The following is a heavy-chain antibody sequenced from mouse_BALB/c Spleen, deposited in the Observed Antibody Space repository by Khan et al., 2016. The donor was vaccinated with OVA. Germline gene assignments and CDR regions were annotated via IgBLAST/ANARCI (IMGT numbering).Heavy chain of an antibody. J-gene: IGHJ3*01. CDR3: ARGGYGGFAY. CDR2: MLPGDGST. V-gene: IGHV1-85*01. CDR1: GYTFTSYD. D-gene: IGHD2-14*01. Sequence: VQLQESGAELVKPGASVKLSCKASGYTFTSYDINWVRQRPEQGLEWIGWMLPGDGSTKYNENFKGKATLTTDKSSSTAYMQLSSLTSEDSGAYFCARGGYGGFAYWGQGTLVTVSA.